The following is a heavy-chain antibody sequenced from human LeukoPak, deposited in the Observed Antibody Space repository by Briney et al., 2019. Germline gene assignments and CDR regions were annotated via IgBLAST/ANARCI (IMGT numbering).Heavy chain of an antibody. D-gene: IGHD4-17*01. Sequence: SKTLSLTCTVSGGSISSYYWSWLRQPPGKGLEWIGYIYYSGSTNYNPSLKSRVTISVDTSKNQFSLKLSSVTAADTAVYYCARGDYGDYVDYWGQGTLVTVSS. CDR1: GGSISSYY. CDR2: IYYSGST. V-gene: IGHV4-59*01. J-gene: IGHJ4*02. CDR3: ARGDYGDYVDY.